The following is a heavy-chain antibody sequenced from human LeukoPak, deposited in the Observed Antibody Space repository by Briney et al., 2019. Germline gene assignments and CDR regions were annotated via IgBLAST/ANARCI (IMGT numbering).Heavy chain of an antibody. CDR3: ARAQHRGWGFDY. D-gene: IGHD1-26*01. J-gene: IGHJ4*02. CDR1: GFTVSSNY. CDR2: MSYDGSYK. V-gene: IGHV3-30*03. Sequence: GGSLRLSCAASGFTVSSNYMSWVRQAPGQGLEWVTLMSYDGSYKYYADSVKGRFTISRDNSKNTLYLQMNSLRPEDTAVYYCARAQHRGWGFDYWGQGTLVTISS.